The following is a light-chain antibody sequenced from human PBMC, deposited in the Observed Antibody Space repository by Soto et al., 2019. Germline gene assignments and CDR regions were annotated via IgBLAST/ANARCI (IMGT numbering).Light chain of an antibody. CDR1: SSDFGSHNL. Sequence: QSVLAQPASVSWSPGQSITISCSGTSSDFGSHNLVSWYQQYSGKAPKLMIYEASKRPSGVSDRFSGSKSGNTASLTISGLQAEDEADYYCCSYAGSTTSPYVFGTGTKVTVL. CDR3: CSYAGSTTSPYV. J-gene: IGLJ1*01. CDR2: EAS. V-gene: IGLV2-23*01.